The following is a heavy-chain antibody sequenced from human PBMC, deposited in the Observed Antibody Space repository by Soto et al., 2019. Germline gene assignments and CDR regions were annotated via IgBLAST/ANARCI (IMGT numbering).Heavy chain of an antibody. CDR3: ARVVCSGVSYYSWYYYMDA. CDR1: GYTFTSYD. CDR2: MNPNNGNT. V-gene: IGHV1-8*01. Sequence: ASVKVSCKAPGYTFTSYDINWVRQAPGQGLEWMGWMNPNNGNTGYAQKFQGIVTMTRNTSISTAYMELSSLRSEDTAVYYCARVVCSGVSYYSWYYYMDACGKRDAVTVSS. D-gene: IGHD2-15*01. J-gene: IGHJ6*03.